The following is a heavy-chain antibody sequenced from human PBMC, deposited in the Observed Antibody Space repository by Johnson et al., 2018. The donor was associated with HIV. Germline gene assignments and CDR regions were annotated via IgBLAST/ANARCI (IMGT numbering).Heavy chain of an antibody. CDR1: GFTFSSYA. Sequence: QVQLVESGGGVVQPGRSLRLSCAASGFTFSSYAMHWVRQAPGKGLEWVAVISYDGSNEYYADSVKGRFTISRDNSKNTLYLQMNSLRAEDTAVYYCARGYCSGGSCYSEYAFDIWGQGTMVTVSS. D-gene: IGHD2-15*01. J-gene: IGHJ3*02. CDR2: ISYDGSNE. CDR3: ARGYCSGGSCYSEYAFDI. V-gene: IGHV3-30-3*01.